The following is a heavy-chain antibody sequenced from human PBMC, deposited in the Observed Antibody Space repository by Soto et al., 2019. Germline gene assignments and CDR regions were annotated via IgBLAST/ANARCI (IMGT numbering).Heavy chain of an antibody. CDR1: GFVFRSYS. J-gene: IGHJ4*02. V-gene: IGHV3-21*01. D-gene: IGHD6-13*01. CDR2: ISSSNNI. CDR3: ARAHVGSRWGYFDK. Sequence: EVLLVESGGGLVKPGGSLRLSCAASGFVFRSYSMSWVRQAPGKGLEWVSAISSSNNIDYADSVKGRFRISRDNAKNSLFLEMNSLRGWDTAVYYCARAHVGSRWGYFDKWGQGALVTVSS.